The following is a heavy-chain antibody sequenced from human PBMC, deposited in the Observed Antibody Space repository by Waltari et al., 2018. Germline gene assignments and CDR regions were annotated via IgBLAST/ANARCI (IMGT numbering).Heavy chain of an antibody. J-gene: IGHJ4*02. V-gene: IGHV3-30*02. CDR3: AKEGGLFAGYGSFDY. Sequence: QVQLVESGGGVVTPGGSLRLSCAASGFTFSSHGMHWVRQAPGKGLEWVAFIRHDGTKKYSADSVKGRFTISRDNSKNTLYLQMNSLRAEDTAVYYCAKEGGLFAGYGSFDYWGQGTLVTVSS. CDR1: GFTFSSHG. CDR2: IRHDGTKK. D-gene: IGHD5-18*01.